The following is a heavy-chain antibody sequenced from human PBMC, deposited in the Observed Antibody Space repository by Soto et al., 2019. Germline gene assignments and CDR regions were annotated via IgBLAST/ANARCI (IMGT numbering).Heavy chain of an antibody. V-gene: IGHV3-30-3*01. CDR1: GFTFSSYT. CDR3: ARDQNAGYCRGGSCWIYHGMDV. D-gene: IGHD2-15*01. J-gene: IGHJ6*02. CDR2: VSNDGNNE. Sequence: EQLVESGGGVVQPGRSLRLSYAASGFTFSSYTMNWVRQSPGKGLEWVAVVSNDGNNEYYAASVKGRFTISRDNSKNTLYLQVNSLRAEDTAVYYCARDQNAGYCRGGSCWIYHGMDVWGQGTTVTVSS.